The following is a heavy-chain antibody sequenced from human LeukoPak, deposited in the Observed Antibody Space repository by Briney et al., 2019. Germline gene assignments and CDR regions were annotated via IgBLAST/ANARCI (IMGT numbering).Heavy chain of an antibody. D-gene: IGHD3-3*01. CDR2: IYYSGST. J-gene: IGHJ6*03. CDR3: ARDGRYYDFWSGYDQGYYMDV. Sequence: PSETLSLTCTVSGGSISSYYWSWIRQPPGKGLEWIGYIYYSGSTNYNPSLKSRVTISVDTSKNQFSLKLSSVTAADTAVYYCARDGRYYDFWSGYDQGYYMDVWGKGTTVTVSS. V-gene: IGHV4-59*01. CDR1: GGSISSYY.